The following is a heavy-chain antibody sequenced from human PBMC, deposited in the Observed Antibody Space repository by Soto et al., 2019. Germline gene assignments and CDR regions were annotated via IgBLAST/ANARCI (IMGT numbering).Heavy chain of an antibody. CDR2: IRSKANTYAT. CDR1: GLPFSGSP. Sequence: EVQLVESGGDLVQPGGSLKLSCAASGLPFSGSPIHWVRQASGKGLEWVGRIRSKANTYATAYATSVKGRFTISRDDSKNTTYLQRNSLKTEDTAVYFCTRPGFGDFVDPYDYGIDVWGQGTTVTVSS. V-gene: IGHV3-73*02. J-gene: IGHJ6*02. D-gene: IGHD2-2*01. CDR3: TRPGFGDFVDPYDYGIDV.